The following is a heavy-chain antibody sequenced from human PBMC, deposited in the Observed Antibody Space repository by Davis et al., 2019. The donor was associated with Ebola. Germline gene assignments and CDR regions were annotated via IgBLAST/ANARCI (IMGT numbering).Heavy chain of an antibody. D-gene: IGHD1-26*01. CDR3: ARQRSRSYSLDY. J-gene: IGHJ4*02. CDR2: IYNSGTT. V-gene: IGHV3-53*01. Sequence: PGGSLRLSCAASGFNVSSNYMSWVRQAPGKGLEWVSVIYNSGTTYYADSVKGRFTISRDNSKNTVYLQMNSLRAEDTAVYYCARQRSRSYSLDYWGQGTLVTVSS. CDR1: GFNVSSNY.